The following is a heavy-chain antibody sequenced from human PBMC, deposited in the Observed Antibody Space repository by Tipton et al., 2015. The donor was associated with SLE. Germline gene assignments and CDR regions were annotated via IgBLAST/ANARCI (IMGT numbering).Heavy chain of an antibody. D-gene: IGHD6-13*01. Sequence: LRLSCTVSGGSISSYYWSWIRQPPGKGLEWIGYIYYSGSTNYNPSLKSRVTISVDTSKNQFSLKLSSVTAADTAVYYCARGYSSRRPDAFDIWGQGTMVTVSS. CDR3: ARGYSSRRPDAFDI. J-gene: IGHJ3*02. V-gene: IGHV4-59*01. CDR1: GGSISSYY. CDR2: IYYSGST.